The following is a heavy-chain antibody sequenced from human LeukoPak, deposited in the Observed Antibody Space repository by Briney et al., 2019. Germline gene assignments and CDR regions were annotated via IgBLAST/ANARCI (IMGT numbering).Heavy chain of an antibody. V-gene: IGHV3-23*01. CDR1: GFTFSNYA. D-gene: IGHD6-13*01. CDR3: AKDGVRIAASGLLDN. J-gene: IGHJ4*02. CDR2: ISGSGGST. Sequence: GGSRRLSCATSGFTFSNYAMSWVRQAPGKGLEWVSGISGSGGSTYYADSVKGRFTISRDNSKNTMYLQMNSLRAEDTAVYYCAKDGVRIAASGLLDNWGQGTLVTVSS.